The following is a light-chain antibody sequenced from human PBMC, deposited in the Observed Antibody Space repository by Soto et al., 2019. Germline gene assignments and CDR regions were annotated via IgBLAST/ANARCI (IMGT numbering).Light chain of an antibody. CDR3: SSYAGSNNLV. J-gene: IGLJ2*01. Sequence: QSAVTRPPSASGSPGQSVTISCTGTSSDVGGYNYVSWYQQHPGRAPKLMIYEVTKRPSGVPDRFSGSKSGNTASLTVSGLQAEDEADYYCSSYAGSNNLVFGGGTKLTVL. CDR1: SSDVGGYNY. V-gene: IGLV2-8*01. CDR2: EVT.